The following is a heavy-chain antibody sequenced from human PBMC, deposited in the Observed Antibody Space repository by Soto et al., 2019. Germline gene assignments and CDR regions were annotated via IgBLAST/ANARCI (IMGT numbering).Heavy chain of an antibody. V-gene: IGHV4-59*01. D-gene: IGHD6-6*01. J-gene: IGHJ5*02. CDR2: IYYSGST. CDR3: ARGPGPECSSSSGGWFDP. CDR1: GGSISSYY. Sequence: SETLSLTCTVSGGSISSYYWSWIRRPPGKGLEWIGYIYYSGSTNYNPSLKSRVTISVDTSKNQFSLKLSSVTASDTAVDYWARGPGPECSSSSGGWFDPWGQGTLVTGSS.